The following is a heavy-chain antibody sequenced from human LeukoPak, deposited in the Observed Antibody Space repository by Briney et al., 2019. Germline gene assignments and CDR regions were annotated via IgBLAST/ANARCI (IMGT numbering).Heavy chain of an antibody. D-gene: IGHD1-7*01. V-gene: IGHV3-9*01. J-gene: IGHJ4*02. CDR3: ATAARTNPPFDY. Sequence: QTGRSLRLSCAGSGFIFNNYAMHWVRQPPGKGLEWVSGISWNSGTIDYADSVRGRFTISRDNAKNSLYLQMDSLRVEDTAFYYCATAARTNPPFDYWGQGTLVTVSS. CDR2: ISWNSGTI. CDR1: GFIFNNYA.